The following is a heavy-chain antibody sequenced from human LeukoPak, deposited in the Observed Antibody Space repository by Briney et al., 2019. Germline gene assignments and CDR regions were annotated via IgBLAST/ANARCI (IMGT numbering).Heavy chain of an antibody. D-gene: IGHD1-1*01. CDR1: GGTFSSYA. J-gene: IGHJ6*04. Sequence: RVSVKFCCRASGGTFSSYAISWVRQPPGQGLEWMGGIIPIFDTANYAQKFQGRVTITADKSTRTAYMELSRLRSEDTAVYYCARVGPYWNDQAYDYYYGMDVLGKGTTVTVCS. CDR3: ARVGPYWNDQAYDYYYGMDV. CDR2: IIPIFDTA. V-gene: IGHV1-69*06.